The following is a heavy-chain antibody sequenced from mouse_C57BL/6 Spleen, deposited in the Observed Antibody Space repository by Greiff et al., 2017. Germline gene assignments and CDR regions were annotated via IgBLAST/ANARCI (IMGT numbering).Heavy chain of an antibody. CDR3: HKRGLRRFAY. Sequence: VQLQQSGAELVRPGASVTLSCKASGYTFTDYEMHWVKQTPVHGLEWIGAIDPETGGTAYNQKFKGKAILTADKSSSTAYMELRSLTSEDSAVYYCHKRGLRRFAYWGQGTLVTVSA. V-gene: IGHV1-15*01. D-gene: IGHD3-1*01. J-gene: IGHJ3*01. CDR2: IDPETGGT. CDR1: GYTFTDYE.